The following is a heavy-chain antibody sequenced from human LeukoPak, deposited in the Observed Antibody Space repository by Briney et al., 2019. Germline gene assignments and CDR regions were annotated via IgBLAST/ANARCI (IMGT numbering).Heavy chain of an antibody. CDR3: ASMPAASPWFDP. CDR2: IYYSGST. Sequence: SETLSLTCTVSGGSISSSSYYWGWIRQPPGKGLEWIGSIYYSGSTYDNPSLKSRVTISVDTSKNQFSLKLRSVTAADTAVYYCASMPAASPWFDPWGQGTLVTVSS. V-gene: IGHV4-39*01. J-gene: IGHJ5*02. CDR1: GGSISSSSYY. D-gene: IGHD2-2*01.